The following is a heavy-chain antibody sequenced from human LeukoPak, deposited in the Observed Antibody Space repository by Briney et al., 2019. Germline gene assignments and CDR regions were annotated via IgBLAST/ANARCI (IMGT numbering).Heavy chain of an antibody. CDR3: ARGSPPDY. J-gene: IGHJ4*02. CDR2: ISYDGSNE. V-gene: IGHV3-30-3*01. Sequence: PGGSLILSCAASGFTPSDYAMYWVRQAPGKGLEWVAVISYDGSNENYADSVKGRFTISRDNSKNTLYLQMNSLRVEDTAVYYCARGSPPDYWGQGTLVTVSS. CDR1: GFTPSDYA.